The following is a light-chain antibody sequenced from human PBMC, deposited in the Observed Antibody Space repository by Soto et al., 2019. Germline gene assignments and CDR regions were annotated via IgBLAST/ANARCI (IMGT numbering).Light chain of an antibody. CDR3: SSCRGPDVV. CDR2: EVS. V-gene: IGLV2-8*01. CDR1: SIDVGSCNA. Sequence: QSALTQPPSASGSPGQSVTISCTGTSIDVGSCNAVSWYQQHPGKAPKLLISEVSKRPSGVPDRFSGSKSGNTASLTVSGLQDEDEADYYCSSCRGPDVVFGGGTKLTVL. J-gene: IGLJ2*01.